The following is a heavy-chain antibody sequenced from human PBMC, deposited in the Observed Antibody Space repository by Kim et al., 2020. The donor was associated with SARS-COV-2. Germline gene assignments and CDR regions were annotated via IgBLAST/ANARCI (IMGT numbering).Heavy chain of an antibody. CDR2: ISAYNGNT. CDR1: GYTFTSYG. CDR3: ARVPVRLRGGFWFDP. Sequence: ASVKVSCKASGYTFTSYGISWVRQAPGQGLEWMGWISAYNGNTNYAQKLQGRVTMTTDTSTSTAYMELRSLRSDDTAVYYCARVPVRLRGGFWFDPWGQGTLVTVSS. V-gene: IGHV1-18*01. D-gene: IGHD3-10*01. J-gene: IGHJ5*02.